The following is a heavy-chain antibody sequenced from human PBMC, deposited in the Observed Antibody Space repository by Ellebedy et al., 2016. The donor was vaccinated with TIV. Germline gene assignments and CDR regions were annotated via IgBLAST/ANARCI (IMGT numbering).Heavy chain of an antibody. CDR1: GFTFSISG. V-gene: IGHV3-21*06. CDR2: VSRGREA. CDR3: SRDGREWSRDC. Sequence: GGSLRLXXAASGFTFSISGMTWVRQRPGKGLEWVATVSRGREAYYADLFKGRFFISRDNDLNSVFLQLNNLRVEDTAVYYCSRDGREWSRDCWGQGTLVTVSS. J-gene: IGHJ4*02. D-gene: IGHD3-3*01.